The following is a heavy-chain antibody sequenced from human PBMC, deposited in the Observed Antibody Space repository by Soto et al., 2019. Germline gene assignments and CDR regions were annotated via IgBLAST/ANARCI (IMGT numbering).Heavy chain of an antibody. V-gene: IGHV3-15*01. CDR1: GFTFTNAW. CDR2: IKSESDGGTT. CDR3: TTDNQWLLSTDSHFDL. Sequence: EVQLVESGGGLVKPGGSLRVSCVGSGFTFTNAWMSWVRQAPGKGLEWVGRIKSESDGGTTDYFAPVKGRFVISRDDSKNTVYLQLNSLKTEDTAVYYCTTDNQWLLSTDSHFDLWGRGTMVTVSS. D-gene: IGHD6-19*01. J-gene: IGHJ2*01.